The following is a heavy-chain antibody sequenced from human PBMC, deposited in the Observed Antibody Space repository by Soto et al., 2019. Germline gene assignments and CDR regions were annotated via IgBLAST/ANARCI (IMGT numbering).Heavy chain of an antibody. CDR3: ARIHSSSSSDMDV. CDR1: EDSFSSTSSA. V-gene: IGHV6-1*01. Sequence: TLSVTCDMSEDSFSSTSSAWNWLRSSQSRGLEWLGRTYYRSKLYYGYEVSLKSRITITPDTSKNQFSLQLSSVIPEETSVYYCARIHSSSSSDMDVWGQGTTVTVSS. J-gene: IGHJ6*02. D-gene: IGHD6-6*01. CDR2: TYYRSKLYY.